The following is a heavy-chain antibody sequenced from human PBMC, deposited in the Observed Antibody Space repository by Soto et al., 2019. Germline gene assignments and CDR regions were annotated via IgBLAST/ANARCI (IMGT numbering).Heavy chain of an antibody. V-gene: IGHV3-23*01. D-gene: IGHD3-16*02. J-gene: IGHJ3*01. CDR2: ISDSGDRT. Sequence: GSLRLSCASSGFTLSMSAVNWVRQAPGKGLEWVSYISDSGDRTYYADSVKGRFTISRDRSKNTVSLQMDSLRAEDTAVYYCAKDRGIIVKAGDAFDVWGQGTKVTVSS. CDR3: AKDRGIIVKAGDAFDV. CDR1: GFTLSMSA.